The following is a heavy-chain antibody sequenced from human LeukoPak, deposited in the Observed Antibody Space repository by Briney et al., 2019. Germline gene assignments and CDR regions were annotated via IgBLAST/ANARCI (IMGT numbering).Heavy chain of an antibody. V-gene: IGHV4-4*07. CDR1: RGSINNQY. D-gene: IGHD3-16*01. J-gene: IGHJ4*02. Sequence: SETLSLTCTVSRGSINNQYWSWIRQPAGKGLEWIGRMYTNGESDYNPSLKSRVAMSVDTSKSQFSLKLNSMTAADTALYYCARGYYGGAVGSWGQGILVIVSS. CDR2: MYTNGES. CDR3: ARGYYGGAVGS.